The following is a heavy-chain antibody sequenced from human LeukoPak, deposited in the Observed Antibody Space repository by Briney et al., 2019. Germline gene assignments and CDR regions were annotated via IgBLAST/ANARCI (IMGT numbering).Heavy chain of an antibody. CDR2: ITGGHYAT. D-gene: IGHD4-17*01. Sequence: GGSLRLSCAASGFSFSSFAMTWVRQAPGKGLEWVSSITGGHYATYNTDSVKGPFTISRDNAKNTLYLQMNSLRAEDTAIYYCTKDPNGDYIGAFDPWGQGTLVTVSS. J-gene: IGHJ5*02. V-gene: IGHV3-23*01. CDR3: TKDPNGDYIGAFDP. CDR1: GFSFSSFA.